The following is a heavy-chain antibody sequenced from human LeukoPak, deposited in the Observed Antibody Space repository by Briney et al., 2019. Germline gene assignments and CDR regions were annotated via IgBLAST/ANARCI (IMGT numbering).Heavy chain of an antibody. J-gene: IGHJ4*02. D-gene: IGHD7-27*01. Sequence: SEKVSCKASVGSFSSYAFSWVRQAPGQGLESLGEIIPYFATTNYATKFQGRLTFTADESSSTPLMELRNLRSDDTAIYYCVDWGFGMSASSTDYWGQGTLITVSP. V-gene: IGHV1-69*01. CDR3: VDWGFGMSASSTDY. CDR1: VGSFSSYA. CDR2: IIPYFATT.